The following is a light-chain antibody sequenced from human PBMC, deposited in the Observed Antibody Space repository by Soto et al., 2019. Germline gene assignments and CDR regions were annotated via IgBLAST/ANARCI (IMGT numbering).Light chain of an antibody. CDR1: QSVTSNY. Sequence: EIVLTQSPGTLSLSPGERATLSCGASQSVTSNYLAWYQQKPGQAPRLLIFGASIRVTGIPDRFIGIWSGTDFTLTITRQEPEDFAVYYCQHYVTSLTTFGQGTKVEVK. CDR3: QHYVTSLTT. CDR2: GAS. V-gene: IGKV3-20*01. J-gene: IGKJ1*01.